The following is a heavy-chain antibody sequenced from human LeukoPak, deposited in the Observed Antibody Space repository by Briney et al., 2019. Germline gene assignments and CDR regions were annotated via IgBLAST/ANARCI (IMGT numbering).Heavy chain of an antibody. CDR1: GGSISSYY. V-gene: IGHV4-59*01. Sequence: SETLSLTCTVSGGSISSYYWSWIRQPPGKGLEWIGYIYYSGGTNYSPSLKSRVTISVDTSKNQFSLKLSSVTAADTAVYYCARARGKYDFNWFDPWGQGTLVTVSS. CDR2: IYYSGGT. CDR3: ARARGKYDFNWFDP. D-gene: IGHD3-3*01. J-gene: IGHJ5*02.